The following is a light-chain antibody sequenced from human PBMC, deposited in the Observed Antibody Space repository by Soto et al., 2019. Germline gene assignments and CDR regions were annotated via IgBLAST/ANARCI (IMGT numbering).Light chain of an antibody. CDR3: QQLHSYPST. Sequence: IQLTQSPSSLSASVGDRVTIACRASQGIDSFLAWYQQKPGTTPKLLIYAASALQTGVPSRFSGSGSGTDFTLTISSLQSEDFATYYCQQLHSYPSTFGGGTKVEIK. J-gene: IGKJ4*01. CDR2: AAS. CDR1: QGIDSF. V-gene: IGKV1-9*01.